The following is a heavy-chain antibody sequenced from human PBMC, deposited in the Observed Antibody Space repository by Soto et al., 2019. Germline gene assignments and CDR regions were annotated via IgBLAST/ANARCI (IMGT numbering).Heavy chain of an antibody. V-gene: IGHV3-23*01. CDR2: ISGSGGST. D-gene: IGHD3-3*01. Sequence: GSLRLSCAASGFTFSSYAMSWVRQAPGKGLEWVSAISGSGGSTYYADSVKGRFTISRDNSKNTLYLQMNSLRAEDTAVYYCAKDRPKLRFLEWLLWGGFDYWGQGTLVTVSS. CDR1: GFTFSSYA. J-gene: IGHJ4*02. CDR3: AKDRPKLRFLEWLLWGGFDY.